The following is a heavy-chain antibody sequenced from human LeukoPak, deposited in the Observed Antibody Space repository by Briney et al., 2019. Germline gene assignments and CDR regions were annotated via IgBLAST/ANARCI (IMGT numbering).Heavy chain of an antibody. CDR1: GFTFVDHY. Sequence: GGALRLSCAASGFTFVDHYMSWRRQAPGKGREWISYPYNSDRNTSYADSVKGRFTMSRDNAKNSGFLQMTSLRVEDTAVYFCARGHYGLAVWGQGTTVTVSS. V-gene: IGHV3-11*01. CDR3: ARGHYGLAV. CDR2: PYNSDRNT. J-gene: IGHJ6*02.